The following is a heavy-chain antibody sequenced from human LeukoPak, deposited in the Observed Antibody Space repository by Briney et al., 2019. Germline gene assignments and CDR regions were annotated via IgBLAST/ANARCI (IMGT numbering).Heavy chain of an antibody. D-gene: IGHD7-27*01. CDR3: ARLRTGDRWFDP. Sequence: ESLKISCKGSGYSFTTSWIGWVRQMPGKGLEWMAIIYPGDSDARYGPSFQGQVTVSVDKSISTAYLQWNSLKASDTAMYYCARLRTGDRWFDPWGQGTLVTVSS. CDR1: GYSFTTSW. CDR2: IYPGDSDA. J-gene: IGHJ5*02. V-gene: IGHV5-51*01.